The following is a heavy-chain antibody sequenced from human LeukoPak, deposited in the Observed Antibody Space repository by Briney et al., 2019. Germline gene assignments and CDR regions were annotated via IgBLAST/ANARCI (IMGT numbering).Heavy chain of an antibody. J-gene: IGHJ4*02. V-gene: IGHV3-74*01. D-gene: IGHD2-21*01. CDR2: INSDGSST. CDR1: GFTFSSYE. Sequence: GGSLRLSCAVSGFTFSSYEMNWVRQAPGKGLVWVSRINSDGSSTSYADSVKGRFTISRDNAKNTLYLQMNSLRAEDTAVYYCARGRLRGDFDYWGQGTLVTVSS. CDR3: ARGRLRGDFDY.